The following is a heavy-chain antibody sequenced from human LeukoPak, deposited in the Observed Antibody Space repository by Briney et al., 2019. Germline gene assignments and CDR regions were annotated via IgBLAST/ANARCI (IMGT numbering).Heavy chain of an antibody. Sequence: SETLSLTCAVSGGSFSGYYWSWIRQPPGKGLEWIGEINHSGSTNYNPSLKSRVTISVDTSKNQFSLKLSSVTAADTAVYYCARGRPFCSSTSCSDYWGQGTLVTVSS. D-gene: IGHD2-2*01. V-gene: IGHV4-34*01. CDR2: INHSGST. CDR3: ARGRPFCSSTSCSDY. CDR1: GGSFSGYY. J-gene: IGHJ4*02.